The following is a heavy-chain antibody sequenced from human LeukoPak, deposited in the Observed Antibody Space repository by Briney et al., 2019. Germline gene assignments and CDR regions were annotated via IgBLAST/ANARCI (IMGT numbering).Heavy chain of an antibody. CDR3: ARGGVSSAYVDY. V-gene: IGHV1-18*04. CDR2: ISGYNDNT. CDR1: GYTFINYG. Sequence: ASVTVSCKASGYTFINYGITWVRQAPGQGLEGMGWISGYNDNTNYAQTLQGRVTMSADTSTNTTYMELRGLRFDDTAVYYCARGGVSSAYVDYWGQGTLVSVSS. D-gene: IGHD3-22*01. J-gene: IGHJ4*02.